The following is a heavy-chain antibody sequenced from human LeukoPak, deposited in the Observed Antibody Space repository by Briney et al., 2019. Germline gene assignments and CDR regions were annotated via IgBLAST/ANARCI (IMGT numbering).Heavy chain of an antibody. CDR1: VFHFSSYC. CDR3: ARPLASGPDF. CDR2: IDIDGSNT. J-gene: IGHJ4*02. Sequence: TGRTLSLSCSASVFHFSSYCMHWVRQAPGKGLVWVSRIDIDGSNTRYADSVQGRFTISRDNAKNTLYLQMNGLRAEDTAVYYCARPLASGPDFWGQGTLVTDS. V-gene: IGHV3-74*01. D-gene: IGHD3-3*02.